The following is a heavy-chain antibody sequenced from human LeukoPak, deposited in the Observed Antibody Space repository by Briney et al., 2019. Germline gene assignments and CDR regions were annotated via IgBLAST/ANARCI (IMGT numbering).Heavy chain of an antibody. CDR1: GFTFSSYA. CDR2: ISGTGGST. V-gene: IGHV3-23*01. J-gene: IGHJ4*02. Sequence: GGSLRLSCAASGFTFSSYAMTWVRLAPGKGLERVSAISGTGGSTYYADSVKGRFTISRDNSKNTLYLQMNSLRAEDTAVYYCARDRGATAAYHYFDYWGQGTLVTVSS. CDR3: ARDRGATAAYHYFDY. D-gene: IGHD6-13*01.